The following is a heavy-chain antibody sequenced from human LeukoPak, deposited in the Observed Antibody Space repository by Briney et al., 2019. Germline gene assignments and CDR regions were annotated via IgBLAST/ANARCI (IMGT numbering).Heavy chain of an antibody. J-gene: IGHJ4*02. CDR3: ARRGPGYSYGFDY. CDR1: GGSFSVYY. V-gene: IGHV4-34*01. D-gene: IGHD5-18*01. CDR2: IKHSGST. Sequence: PSETLSLTCAVNGGSFSVYYWSWIRQPPGKGLEWIGEIKHSGSTNYHPSLKSRVTISIDSSKIQFSLNLNSVTAADTAVYYCARRGPGYSYGFDYWGQGILVTVSS.